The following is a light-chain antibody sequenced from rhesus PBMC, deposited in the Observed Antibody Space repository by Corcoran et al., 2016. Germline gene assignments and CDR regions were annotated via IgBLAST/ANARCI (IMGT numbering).Light chain of an antibody. J-gene: IGKJ1*01. CDR3: QQHDKSPPWT. Sequence: DIQMTQSPSSLSSSVGDRVTITCRASQGISNWSAWYQQKPGKTPKLLIYRASNLETGVPSRCSGSESGTDFTLTISSLQPEDIATYCCQQHDKSPPWTFGQGTKVEIK. CDR1: QGISNW. V-gene: IGKV1-69*01. CDR2: RAS.